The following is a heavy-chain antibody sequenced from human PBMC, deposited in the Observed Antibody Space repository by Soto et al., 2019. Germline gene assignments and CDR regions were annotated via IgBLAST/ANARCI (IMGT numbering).Heavy chain of an antibody. J-gene: IGHJ6*02. CDR2: IIPIVDIP. CDR3: ASHFTGVLVLGTSPPGGDNFGWDV. D-gene: IGHD2-8*02. V-gene: IGHV1-69*02. CDR1: GGTFSRYT. Sequence: QVQLVQSGAEVKKPGSSVKVSCKASGGTFSRYTFTWVRQAPGQGLEWMGRIIPIVDIPNYAQKFQGRVTITADKSKSTAYMELSRLPSDDTAVYYCASHFTGVLVLGTSPPGGDNFGWDVWGQGTTVSVS.